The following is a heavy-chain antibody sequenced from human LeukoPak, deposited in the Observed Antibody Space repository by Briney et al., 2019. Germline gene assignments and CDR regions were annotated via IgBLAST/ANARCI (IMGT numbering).Heavy chain of an antibody. D-gene: IGHD6-19*01. J-gene: IGHJ5*02. Sequence: GGSLRLSCAASGFTFSSYSMNWVRQAPGKGLEWVSSISSSSSYIYYADSVKGRFTIYRDNAKNSLYLQMNSLRAEDTAVYYCARDVLAVAATGSNWFDPWGQGTLVTVSS. V-gene: IGHV3-21*01. CDR1: GFTFSSYS. CDR2: ISSSSSYI. CDR3: ARDVLAVAATGSNWFDP.